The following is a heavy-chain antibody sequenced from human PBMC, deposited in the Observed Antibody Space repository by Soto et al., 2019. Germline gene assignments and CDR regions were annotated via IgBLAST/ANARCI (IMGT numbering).Heavy chain of an antibody. Sequence: PGGSLRLSCAASGFTFSSFGMHWVRQAPGKGLEWVAVISYDGSNKYYAGSVKGRFSISRDNSKNTLYLQMNSLRAEDTAVYYCAKVQLVYGIVVVITTLRSPWFDPWGQGTLVTVSS. V-gene: IGHV3-30*18. CDR2: ISYDGSNK. CDR3: AKVQLVYGIVVVITTLRSPWFDP. D-gene: IGHD3-22*01. CDR1: GFTFSSFG. J-gene: IGHJ5*02.